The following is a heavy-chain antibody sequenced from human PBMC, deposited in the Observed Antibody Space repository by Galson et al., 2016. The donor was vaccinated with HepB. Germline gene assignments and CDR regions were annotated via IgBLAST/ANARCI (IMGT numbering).Heavy chain of an antibody. Sequence: SLRLSCAASGFTFTDFHMTWIRQTPGKGLEWLSYISSRSTYTDYAESVRGRFTISRDNAKNSVYLQMDSLRVEDTGIYYCGRLRHGPNYFDPWGQGTLVTVSS. D-gene: IGHD5-24*01. CDR3: GRLRHGPNYFDP. CDR2: ISSRSTYT. J-gene: IGHJ5*02. V-gene: IGHV3-11*03. CDR1: GFTFTDFH.